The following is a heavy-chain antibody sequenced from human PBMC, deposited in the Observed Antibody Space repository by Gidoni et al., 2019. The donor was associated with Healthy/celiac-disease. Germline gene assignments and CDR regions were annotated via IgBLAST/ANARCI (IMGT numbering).Heavy chain of an antibody. D-gene: IGHD6-13*01. CDR3: ARFQEVGSSSWTQLDY. CDR1: GYTFTGYY. V-gene: IGHV1-2*04. Sequence: QVQLVQSRAEVKKPGASVTVSCKASGYTFTGYYMHWVRQSPGQGLEWRGWVNPNSGGTNYAQKCQGWVTMTRDTSISTAYMELSRLRSDETAVYYCARFQEVGSSSWTQLDYWGQGTLVTVSS. CDR2: VNPNSGGT. J-gene: IGHJ4*02.